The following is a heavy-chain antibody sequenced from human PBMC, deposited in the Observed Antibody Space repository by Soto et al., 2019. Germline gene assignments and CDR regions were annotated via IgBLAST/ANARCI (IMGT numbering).Heavy chain of an antibody. D-gene: IGHD6-13*01. CDR1: GGSISSGDYY. J-gene: IGHJ6*02. CDR2: IYYSGST. V-gene: IGHV4-30-4*01. CDR3: ARVEQYLVRGYYYYGVDV. Sequence: SETLSLTCTVSGGSISSGDYYWSWIRQPPGKALEWIGYIYYSGSTYYSPSLKSRVSISVDTSKNQFSLKLTSVTAADTAVHYCARVEQYLVRGYYYYGVDVWGQGTTVTVSS.